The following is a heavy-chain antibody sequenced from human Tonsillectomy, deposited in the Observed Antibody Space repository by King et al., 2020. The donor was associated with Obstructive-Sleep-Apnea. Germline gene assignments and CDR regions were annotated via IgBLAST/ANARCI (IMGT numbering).Heavy chain of an antibody. V-gene: IGHV3-23*01. CDR3: AKTIFDPLNFYEY. J-gene: IGHJ4*02. D-gene: IGHD3-9*01. CDR2: ISGSGGST. Sequence: VQLLESGGGLVQPGGSLRLSCAASRFTFSNYAMNWVRQAPGKGLEWVSAISGSGGSTYYADSVKGRFTISRSNSKNTLYLQMNSLRAEDTAVYYCAKTIFDPLNFYEYWGKGTLVTVSS. CDR1: RFTFSNYA.